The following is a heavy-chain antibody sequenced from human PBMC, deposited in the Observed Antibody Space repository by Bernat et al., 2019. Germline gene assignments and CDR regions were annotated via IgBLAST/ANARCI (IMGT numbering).Heavy chain of an antibody. V-gene: IGHV3-33*01. D-gene: IGHD1-26*01. Sequence: QVQLVESGGGVVQPGRSLRLSCAASGFTFSSYGMHWVRQAPGKGLEWVAVIWYDGSNKYYADSVKGRFTISRDNSKNTLYLQMNSLRAEDTAVYYCARELIVGATYYYYGMDVWGQGTTVTVSS. CDR1: GFTFSSYG. CDR2: IWYDGSNK. CDR3: ARELIVGATYYYYGMDV. J-gene: IGHJ6*02.